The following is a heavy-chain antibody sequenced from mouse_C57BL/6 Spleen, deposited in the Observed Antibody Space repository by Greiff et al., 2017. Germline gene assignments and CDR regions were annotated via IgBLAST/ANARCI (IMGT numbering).Heavy chain of an antibody. V-gene: IGHV1-81*01. CDR1: GYTFTSYG. D-gene: IGHD2-3*01. CDR2: INPRSGNT. Sequence: QVQLQQSGAELVRPGASVKLSCKASGYTFTSYGISWVKQRPGQGLEWIGEINPRSGNTYYNEKFKGKATLTADKSSSTAYMELRSLTSEDSAVYFCAGGHDGYLDYWGQGTTLTVSS. J-gene: IGHJ2*01. CDR3: AGGHDGYLDY.